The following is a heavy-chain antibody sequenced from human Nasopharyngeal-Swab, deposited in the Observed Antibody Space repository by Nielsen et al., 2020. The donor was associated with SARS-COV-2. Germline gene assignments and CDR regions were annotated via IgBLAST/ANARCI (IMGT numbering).Heavy chain of an antibody. CDR2: ISYDGSNK. CDR1: GFTFSSYA. J-gene: IGHJ6*02. V-gene: IGHV3-30-3*01. Sequence: GGSLRLSCAASGFTFSSYAMHWVRQAPGKGLEWVAVISYDGSNKYYADPVKGRFTISSDNSKNTLYLQMNSLGAEDTAVYYCARDWDIVVVPYYYYGMDVWGRGTTVTVSS. CDR3: ARDWDIVVVPYYYYGMDV. D-gene: IGHD2-2*01.